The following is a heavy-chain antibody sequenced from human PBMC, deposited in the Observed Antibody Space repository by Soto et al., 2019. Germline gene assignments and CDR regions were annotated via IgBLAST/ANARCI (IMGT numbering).Heavy chain of an antibody. V-gene: IGHV3-74*01. Sequence: EVQLVESGGALVQPGGSLRLSCAASGFTFSTYWMHWVRQGPGEGLVWVSRINSDGDITNYADSVKGRFTISRDNAKNKLYLQMNSLRVEDTAVYYCARDLKAGSDYWGQGTLVTVSS. CDR3: ARDLKAGSDY. CDR1: GFTFSTYW. D-gene: IGHD6-19*01. J-gene: IGHJ4*02. CDR2: INSDGDIT.